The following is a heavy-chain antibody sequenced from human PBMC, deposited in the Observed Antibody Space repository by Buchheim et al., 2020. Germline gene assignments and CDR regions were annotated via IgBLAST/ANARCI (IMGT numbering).Heavy chain of an antibody. CDR1: GFNFSSNA. CDR2: ISYDGSNK. Sequence: QLVESGGGVVQPGRSLRLSCAASGFNFSSNAMHWIRQAPGKGLEWGAVISYDGSNKYYADSVKGRFTISRDNSKNTLSVQMNTLRGEDTAVYYCARDRGSGKYYYYGMDVWGQGTT. J-gene: IGHJ6*02. CDR3: ARDRGSGKYYYYGMDV. V-gene: IGHV3-30*04. D-gene: IGHD3-10*01.